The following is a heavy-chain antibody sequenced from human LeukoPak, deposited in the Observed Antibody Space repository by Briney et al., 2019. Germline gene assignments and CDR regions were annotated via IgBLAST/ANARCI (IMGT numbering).Heavy chain of an antibody. D-gene: IGHD3-10*01. CDR1: GFTFSSYD. Sequence: GGSLRLSCAASGFTFSSYDMHWVRQATGKGREWVSAIGTAGYTYYPGSVKGRFTISRENAKNSLYLQMNSLSDGDTAVYYCARDRYGSGTFDYWGQGTLVTVSS. CDR2: IGTAGYT. V-gene: IGHV3-13*01. CDR3: ARDRYGSGTFDY. J-gene: IGHJ4*02.